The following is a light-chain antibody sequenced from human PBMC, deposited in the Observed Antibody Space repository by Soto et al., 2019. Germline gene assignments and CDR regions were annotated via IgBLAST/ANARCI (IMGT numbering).Light chain of an antibody. Sequence: DIQMTQSPSSLSASVGDRVTITCRASQGVSAYLFWYQQTQGKAPKLLIYAASNLLRGVPSRFSGSGSGTNFTLTISSLQPEDFATYYCQQSYRTPHTFGQGTKLETK. CDR2: AAS. CDR3: QQSYRTPHT. CDR1: QGVSAY. J-gene: IGKJ2*01. V-gene: IGKV1-39*01.